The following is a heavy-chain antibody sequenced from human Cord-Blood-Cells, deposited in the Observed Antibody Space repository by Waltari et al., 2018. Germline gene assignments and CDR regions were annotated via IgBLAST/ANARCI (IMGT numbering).Heavy chain of an antibody. Sequence: QVQLVQSGAEVKKPGASVKVSCKASGYTFTSYDINWVRQATGQGLEWMGWMNPNSGNTGYAQKCQGRVTITRNTSISTAYMELSSLRSEDTAVYYCARAYSGYDLSYYYYMDVWGKGTTVTVSS. CDR2: MNPNSGNT. V-gene: IGHV1-8*03. D-gene: IGHD5-12*01. J-gene: IGHJ6*03. CDR1: GYTFTSYD. CDR3: ARAYSGYDLSYYYYMDV.